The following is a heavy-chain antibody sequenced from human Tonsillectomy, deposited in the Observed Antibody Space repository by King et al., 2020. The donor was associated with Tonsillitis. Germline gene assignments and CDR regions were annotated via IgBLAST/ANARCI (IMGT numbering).Heavy chain of an antibody. D-gene: IGHD1-26*01. CDR2: ISAYNGNT. Sequence: VQLVESGADVKRPGASVKVSCKASGYTFTAYGISWVRQAPGQGLEWMGWISAYNGNTNFAQKFQDRVTMTTDTSTSTAYMELSSLTSDDTAVYYCARASEVRATLWEGLNPDYWGQGTLVTVSS. V-gene: IGHV1-18*01. CDR3: ARASEVRATLWEGLNPDY. J-gene: IGHJ4*02. CDR1: GYTFTAYG.